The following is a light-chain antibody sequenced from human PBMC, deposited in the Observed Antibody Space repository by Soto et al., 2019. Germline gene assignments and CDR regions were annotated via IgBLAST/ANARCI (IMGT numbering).Light chain of an antibody. V-gene: IGLV2-14*01. CDR2: EVS. Sequence: QSALTQPASVSGSPGQSITISCTGTSSDVGGYNYVSWYQQHPGKAPKLMIYEVSNRPSGVSNRFSASKSGNTASLTISGLQAEDEADYYCCSYAGSSTPYVFGTGTKVTVL. CDR3: CSYAGSSTPYV. J-gene: IGLJ1*01. CDR1: SSDVGGYNY.